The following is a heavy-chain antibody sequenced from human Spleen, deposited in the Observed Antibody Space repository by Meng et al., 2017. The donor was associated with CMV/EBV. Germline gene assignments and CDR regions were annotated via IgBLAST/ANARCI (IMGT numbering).Heavy chain of an antibody. D-gene: IGHD3-3*01. CDR2: IYYSGST. Sequence: SETLSLTCAVYGGSFNDYYWTWIRQPPGKGLEWIGSIYYSGSTYYNPSLKSRVTISVDTSKYQFSLKLSSVTAADTAVYYCARDQGYYDFWSGYSSYYYYGMDVWGQGTTVTVSS. CDR1: GGSFNDYY. V-gene: IGHV4-34*01. J-gene: IGHJ6*02. CDR3: ARDQGYYDFWSGYSSYYYYGMDV.